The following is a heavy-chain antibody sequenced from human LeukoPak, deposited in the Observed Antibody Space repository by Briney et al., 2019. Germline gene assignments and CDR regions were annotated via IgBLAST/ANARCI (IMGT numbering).Heavy chain of an antibody. Sequence: SETLSLTCTVSGGSISTYYWNWIRQPPGKGLEWIGFISYSGSTNYSPSLKSRVTISVDTSKNHFSLKLSSMTAADTAVYYCARRVRGVNDAFDIWGQGTMVTVSS. J-gene: IGHJ3*02. D-gene: IGHD3-10*01. CDR1: GGSISTYY. V-gene: IGHV4-59*12. CDR3: ARRVRGVNDAFDI. CDR2: ISYSGST.